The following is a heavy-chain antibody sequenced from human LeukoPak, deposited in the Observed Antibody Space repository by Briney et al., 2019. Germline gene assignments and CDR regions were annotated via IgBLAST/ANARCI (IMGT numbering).Heavy chain of an antibody. V-gene: IGHV3-53*01. CDR1: GFTFTNAW. D-gene: IGHD2-15*01. Sequence: GRSLRLSCAASGFTFTNAWLSWVRQAPGNGLQWASVIYSGGSTYYTDSVKGRFTISRDNSKNTLYLQMNSLRAEDTVVYYCARAWGLGYCSGGSCYTDPYYFDYWGQGTLVTVSS. CDR2: IYSGGST. J-gene: IGHJ4*02. CDR3: ARAWGLGYCSGGSCYTDPYYFDY.